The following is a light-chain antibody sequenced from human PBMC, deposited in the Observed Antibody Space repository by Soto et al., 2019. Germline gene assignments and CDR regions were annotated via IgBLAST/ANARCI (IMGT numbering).Light chain of an antibody. Sequence: DIQMTQSPSSVSASVGDGVTITCRASQGISTSLGWYQQKPGKAPKLLIYAASTLQSGVPSRFSGSGSGTEFTLTISSLQPEDFATYYCQQFNSYPITFGQGTRLEIK. CDR3: QQFNSYPIT. V-gene: IGKV1-9*01. CDR2: AAS. J-gene: IGKJ5*01. CDR1: QGISTS.